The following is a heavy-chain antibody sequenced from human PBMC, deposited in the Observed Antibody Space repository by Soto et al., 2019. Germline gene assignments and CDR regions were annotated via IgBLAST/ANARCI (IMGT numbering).Heavy chain of an antibody. V-gene: IGHV3-23*01. D-gene: IGHD1-26*01. CDR1: GFTFSSYA. CDR3: ARRGSGSYYDY. Sequence: EVQLLESGGGLVQPGGSLRLSCAASGFTFSSYAMRWVRQAQVKGLEWVSAISGSGGNTYYADSVKGRFTISRDNSKNTLYLQMNSLRAEDTAVYYCARRGSGSYYDYWGQGTLVTVSS. CDR2: ISGSGGNT. J-gene: IGHJ4*02.